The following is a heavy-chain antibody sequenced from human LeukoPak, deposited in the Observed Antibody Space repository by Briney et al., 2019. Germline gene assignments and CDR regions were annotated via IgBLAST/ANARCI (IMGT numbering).Heavy chain of an antibody. CDR3: AARGRAHYYDSSGLN. J-gene: IGHJ4*02. V-gene: IGHV4-38-2*02. D-gene: IGHD3-22*01. CDR1: GYSISSGYY. Sequence: PSETLSLTCTVSGYSISSGYYWGWIRQPPGRGLEWIGSIYHSGSTYYNPSLKSRVTISVDTSKNQFSLKLSSVTAADTAVYYCAARGRAHYYDSSGLNWGQGTLATVSS. CDR2: IYHSGST.